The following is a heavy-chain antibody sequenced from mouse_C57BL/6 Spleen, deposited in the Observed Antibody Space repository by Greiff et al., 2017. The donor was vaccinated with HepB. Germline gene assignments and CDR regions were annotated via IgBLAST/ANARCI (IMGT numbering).Heavy chain of an antibody. CDR3: ATPDGSGYVGFAY. CDR2: IHPSDSDT. CDR1: GYTFTSYW. J-gene: IGHJ3*01. D-gene: IGHD3-2*02. Sequence: QVQLQQPGAELVKPGASVKVSCKASGYTFTSYWMHWVKQRPGQGLEWIGRIHPSDSDTNYNQKFKGKATLTVDKSSSTAYMQLSSLTSEDSAVYYCATPDGSGYVGFAYWGQGTLVTVSA. V-gene: IGHV1-74*01.